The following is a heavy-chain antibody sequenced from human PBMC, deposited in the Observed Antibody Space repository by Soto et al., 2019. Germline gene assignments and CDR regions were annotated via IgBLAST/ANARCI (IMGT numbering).Heavy chain of an antibody. J-gene: IGHJ6*02. Sequence: RVYGTGSGYSFASSWISWVRQIPGIGLEGMGRIDPSDSYTNYSPSFQGHVTISADKCISTAYLQWSSLKASDTAMYYCARPVGATRYYYYGMDVWGQGTTVSVSS. CDR2: IDPSDSYT. CDR3: ARPVGATRYYYYGMDV. V-gene: IGHV5-10-1*01. CDR1: GYSFASSW. D-gene: IGHD1-26*01.